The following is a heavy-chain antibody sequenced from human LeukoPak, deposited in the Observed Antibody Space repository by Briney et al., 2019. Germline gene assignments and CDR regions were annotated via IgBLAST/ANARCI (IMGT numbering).Heavy chain of an antibody. CDR1: GYTLTELS. Sequence: ASVKVSCKVSGYTLTELSMHWVRQAPGKGLEWMGGFDPEDGETIYAQKFQGRVTMTEDTSTDTAYMELSSLRSEDTAVCYCATDPLRERARYYFDYWGQGTLVTVSS. J-gene: IGHJ4*02. D-gene: IGHD3-10*01. V-gene: IGHV1-24*01. CDR3: ATDPLRERARYYFDY. CDR2: FDPEDGET.